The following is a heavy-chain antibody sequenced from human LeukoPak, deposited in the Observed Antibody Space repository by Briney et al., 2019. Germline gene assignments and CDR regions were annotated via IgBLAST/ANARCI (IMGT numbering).Heavy chain of an antibody. CDR3: ARAQNWFDP. J-gene: IGHJ5*02. V-gene: IGHV4-34*01. CDR1: GGSFSGHY. CDR2: INHSGST. Sequence: SETLSLTCAVYGGSFSGHYWSWIRQPPGKGLEWIGEINHSGSTNYNPSLKRRVTISVDTSKTQFSLKLSSVTAADTGVYYCARAQNWFDPWGQGTLVTVSS.